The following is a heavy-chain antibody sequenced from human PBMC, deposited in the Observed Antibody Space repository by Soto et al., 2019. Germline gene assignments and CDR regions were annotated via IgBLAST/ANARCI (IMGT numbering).Heavy chain of an antibody. CDR1: GFTFRDYY. Sequence: GGSLRLSCAASGFTFRDYYMTWIRQAPGKGLEWVSYISDSGSIIYYAESVKGRFTISRDNAKNSLYPQMNSLRAEDTAVYYCARGGARYFPDWGQGTLVTVSS. V-gene: IGHV3-11*01. CDR2: ISDSGSII. CDR3: ARGGARYFPD. D-gene: IGHD1-26*01. J-gene: IGHJ1*01.